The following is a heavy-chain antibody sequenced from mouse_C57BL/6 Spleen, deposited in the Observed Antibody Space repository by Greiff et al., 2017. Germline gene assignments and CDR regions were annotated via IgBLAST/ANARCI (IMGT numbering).Heavy chain of an antibody. CDR2: ISSGSSTI. V-gene: IGHV5-17*01. Sequence: EVQVVESGGGLVKPGGSLKLSCAASGFTFSDYGMHWVRQAPEKGLEWVAYISSGSSTIYYADTVKGRFTISRDNAKNTLFLQMTSLRSEDTAMYYCARGLIYYGNYLYAMDYWGQGTSVTVSS. J-gene: IGHJ4*01. CDR3: ARGLIYYGNYLYAMDY. CDR1: GFTFSDYG. D-gene: IGHD2-1*01.